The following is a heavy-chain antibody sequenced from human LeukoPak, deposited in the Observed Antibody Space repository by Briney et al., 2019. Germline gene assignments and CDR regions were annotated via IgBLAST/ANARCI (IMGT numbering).Heavy chain of an antibody. D-gene: IGHD4-17*01. Sequence: SETLSLTCTVSGGSISSYYWSWIRQPPGKGLEWIGEIYHSGSTNYNPSLKSRVTISVDKSKNQFSLKLSSVTAADTAVYYCARRSGTAYGDYAYWGQGTLVTVSS. J-gene: IGHJ4*02. CDR2: IYHSGST. V-gene: IGHV4-59*12. CDR1: GGSISSYY. CDR3: ARRSGTAYGDYAY.